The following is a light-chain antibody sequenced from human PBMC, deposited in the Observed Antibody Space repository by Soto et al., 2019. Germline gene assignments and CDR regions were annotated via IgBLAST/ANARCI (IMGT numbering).Light chain of an antibody. V-gene: IGKV3-11*01. CDR1: QSVSSH. CDR3: QRRSNSIT. J-gene: IGKJ5*01. CDR2: DAS. Sequence: EIVLTPSPATLSLSPGERATLSCRASQSVSSHLAWFQQRPGQAPRLLIDDASNRATGIPARFSGSGSGTDFTLTIISLEPEDFAVYYCQRRSNSITFGQGTRLEIK.